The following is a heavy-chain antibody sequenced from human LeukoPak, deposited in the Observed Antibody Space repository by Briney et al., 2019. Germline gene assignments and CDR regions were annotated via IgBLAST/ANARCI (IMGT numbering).Heavy chain of an antibody. CDR1: GYSFTSYW. CDR2: IDPSDSET. Sequence: GESLKISCKASGYSFTSYWISWVHHMPGKGLEWMGIIDPSDSETRYTPSFQGQVTISVDKSLTTAYLQWNSLKASDTAMYYCARQTAMGRSGDYWGQGTLVTVSS. V-gene: IGHV5-51*07. CDR3: ARQTAMGRSGDY. D-gene: IGHD7-27*01. J-gene: IGHJ4*02.